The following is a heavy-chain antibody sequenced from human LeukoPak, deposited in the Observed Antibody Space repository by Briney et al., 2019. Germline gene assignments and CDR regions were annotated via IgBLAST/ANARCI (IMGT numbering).Heavy chain of an antibody. CDR3: ASWLAARPDDY. J-gene: IGHJ4*02. D-gene: IGHD6-6*01. V-gene: IGHV3-21*01. Sequence: PGGSLRLSCAASGFTFSSYSMNWVRQAPGRGLEWASSISSSSSYVYYADSVKGRFTISRDNAKNSLYLQMNSLRAEDTAVYYCASWLAARPDDYWGQGTLVTVSS. CDR2: ISSSSSYV. CDR1: GFTFSSYS.